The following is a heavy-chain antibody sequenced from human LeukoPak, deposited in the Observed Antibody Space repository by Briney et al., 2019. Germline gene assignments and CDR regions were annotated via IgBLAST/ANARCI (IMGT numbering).Heavy chain of an antibody. CDR1: GFTFSSYA. Sequence: GSLRLSCAASGFTFSSYAMHWVRQAPGKGLEWVAVISYDGSNKYYADSVKGRFTISRDNPKNTLYLQMNSLRAEDTAVYYCARDLYSSGWWRFDPWGQGTLVTVSS. CDR3: ARDLYSSGWWRFDP. V-gene: IGHV3-30-3*01. CDR2: ISYDGSNK. J-gene: IGHJ5*02. D-gene: IGHD6-19*01.